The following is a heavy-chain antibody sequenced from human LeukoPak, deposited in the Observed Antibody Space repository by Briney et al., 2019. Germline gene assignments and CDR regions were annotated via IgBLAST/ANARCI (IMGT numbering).Heavy chain of an antibody. V-gene: IGHV3-66*01. D-gene: IGHD1-26*01. Sequence: GGSLRLSCAASGFIVNYNYMSWVRQAPGKGLEWVSVIYSGGSTYYADSVKGRFTISRANSKHMVYLHMNSLRVEATDVYYCARAKVGTTYWFDPWGQGTLVTVSS. J-gene: IGHJ5*02. CDR1: GFIVNYNY. CDR3: ARAKVGTTYWFDP. CDR2: IYSGGST.